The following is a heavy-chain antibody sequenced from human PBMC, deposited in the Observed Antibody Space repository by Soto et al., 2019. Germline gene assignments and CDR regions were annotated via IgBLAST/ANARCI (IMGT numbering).Heavy chain of an antibody. CDR3: ARGVIYDFWSGYSALPNYYYYYYMDV. V-gene: IGHV4-31*03. J-gene: IGHJ6*03. Sequence: SETLSLTCTVSGGSISSGGYYWSWIRQHPGKGLEWIGYIYYSGSTYYNPSLKSRVTISVDTSKNQFSLKLSAVTAADTAVYYCARGVIYDFWSGYSALPNYYYYYYMDVWGKGTTVTVSS. CDR2: IYYSGST. CDR1: GGSISSGGYY. D-gene: IGHD3-3*01.